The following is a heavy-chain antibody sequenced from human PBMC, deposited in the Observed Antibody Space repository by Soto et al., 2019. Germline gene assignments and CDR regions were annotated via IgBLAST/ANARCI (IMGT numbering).Heavy chain of an antibody. Sequence: GSSVKFSCKASGYTFTSYGISWVRQAPGQVLECMVWISAYNGNTNYXXKLQGRVXXTADTSRSTAXMELRXLGSDETAVYYCARDQAPLNSFDPCGQGTLVTXSX. CDR3: ARDQAPLNSFDP. V-gene: IGHV1-18*01. CDR2: ISAYNGNT. CDR1: GYTFTSYG. J-gene: IGHJ5*02.